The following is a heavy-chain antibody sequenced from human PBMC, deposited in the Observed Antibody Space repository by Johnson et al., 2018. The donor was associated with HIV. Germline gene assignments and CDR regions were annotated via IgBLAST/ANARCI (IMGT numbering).Heavy chain of an antibody. CDR1: GFTISTKY. CDR3: AREYSSSWYRGSDAFDI. V-gene: IGHV3-66*02. Sequence: EVLLVESGGGLVQPGGSLRLSCAASGFTISTKYFNWVRQAPGKGLEWVSVIYSGGSTYYADSVKGRFTISRDNSKNTLWLQMNSLRAEDTAVYYCAREYSSSWYRGSDAFDIWGQGTMVTVSS. D-gene: IGHD6-13*01. J-gene: IGHJ3*02. CDR2: IYSGGST.